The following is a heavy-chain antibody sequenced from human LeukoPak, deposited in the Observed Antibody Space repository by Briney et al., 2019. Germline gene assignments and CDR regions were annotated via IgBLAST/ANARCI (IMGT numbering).Heavy chain of an antibody. J-gene: IGHJ6*03. Sequence: SETLSLTCTVSGGSISSYYWSWIRQPPGKGLEWFGYMYNSGSTNYNPSLKSRVTISVDTSKNQFSLKLNSVTAADTAVYYCARGTHYYMDVWGKGTTVTISS. V-gene: IGHV4-59*01. CDR3: ARGTHYYMDV. CDR1: GGSISSYY. D-gene: IGHD1-7*01. CDR2: MYNSGST.